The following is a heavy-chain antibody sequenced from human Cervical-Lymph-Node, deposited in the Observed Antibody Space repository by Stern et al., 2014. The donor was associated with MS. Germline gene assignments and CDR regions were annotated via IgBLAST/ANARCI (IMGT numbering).Heavy chain of an antibody. V-gene: IGHV1-69*01. CDR3: AGDRHSSGFDH. J-gene: IGHJ4*02. D-gene: IGHD3-22*01. CDR2: TNPLFGTT. Sequence: VQLXXXGAEVKKPGSSVTVSCKASGGTFSNYAITWFRQAPGRGLEWMGDTNPLFGTTNYAQKFQGRVTMTAHESTATAYMELSGLRSEDTAVYYCAGDRHSSGFDHWGQGTLVTVSS. CDR1: GGTFSNYA.